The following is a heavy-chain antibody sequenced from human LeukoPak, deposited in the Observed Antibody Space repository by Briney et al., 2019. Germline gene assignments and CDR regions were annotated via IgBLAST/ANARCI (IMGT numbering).Heavy chain of an antibody. Sequence: PGGSLRLSCAASGFTFSTYAMSWVRQAPGKGLEWVSAISEDGGARLYADSVKGRFTISRDNSENTVSLQVNSLRAEDTAVYFCAKESLPHRGYYFDSWGRGTLITVSS. CDR3: AKESLPHRGYYFDS. V-gene: IGHV3-23*01. D-gene: IGHD3-22*01. CDR1: GFTFSTYA. J-gene: IGHJ4*02. CDR2: ISEDGGAR.